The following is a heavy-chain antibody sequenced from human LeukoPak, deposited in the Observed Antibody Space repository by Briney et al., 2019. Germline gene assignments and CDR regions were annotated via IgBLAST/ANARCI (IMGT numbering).Heavy chain of an antibody. CDR2: INPNSGGT. D-gene: IGHD2/OR15-2a*01. J-gene: IGHJ5*02. CDR1: GYTFTDYY. Sequence: ASVKVSCKASGYTFTDYYIHWVRQAPGQGLEWMGWINPNSGGTNYAQKFQGRVTMTRDTSISTAYMELSRLRSDDTAVYYCARDNSAPPVLMFDPWGQGTLVTVSS. V-gene: IGHV1-2*02. CDR3: ARDNSAPPVLMFDP.